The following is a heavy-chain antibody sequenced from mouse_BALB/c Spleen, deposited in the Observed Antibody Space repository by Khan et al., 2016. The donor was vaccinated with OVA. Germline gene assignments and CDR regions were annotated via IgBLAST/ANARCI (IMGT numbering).Heavy chain of an antibody. CDR3: AREGYDYDYAMDY. CDR1: GYSITSDYA. CDR2: ISYSGST. J-gene: IGHJ4*01. V-gene: IGHV3-2*02. D-gene: IGHD2-4*01. Sequence: EVQLQESGPGLVKPSQSLSLTCTVTGYSITSDYAWNWIRQFPGNKLEWMGYISYSGSTSYNPSLKSRISITRDTSKNQFFLQLNPVTTEDTATYYCAREGYDYDYAMDYWGQGTSVTVSS.